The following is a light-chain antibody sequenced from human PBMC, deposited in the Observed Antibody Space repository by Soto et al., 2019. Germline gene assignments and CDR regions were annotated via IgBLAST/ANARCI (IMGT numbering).Light chain of an antibody. CDR3: QQYGSSPPLT. CDR2: GAS. J-gene: IGKJ4*01. CDR1: QSVSSNY. V-gene: IGKV3-20*01. Sequence: EIVLTHSPCTLSLSPGERATLSCRASQSVSSNYLAWYQQSPGQAPRLLIYGASSRATGIPDRFSGSGSGTDFTLTISRLEPEDFAVYYCQQYGSSPPLTFGGGTKVDIK.